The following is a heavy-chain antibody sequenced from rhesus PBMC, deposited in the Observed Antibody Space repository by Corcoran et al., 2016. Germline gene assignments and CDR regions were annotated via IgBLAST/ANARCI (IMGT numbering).Heavy chain of an antibody. V-gene: IGHV4-173*01. D-gene: IGHD1-44*02. CDR1: GGSISSNY. Sequence: QVQLQESGPGLVKPSETLSLTCAVSGGSISSNYWSWIRQPPGKGLGWIGRISGSGGSPAYHPPLKSRVTISAGPSKNQFSLKLSSVTAADTAVYCCARETRGSYAFDYWGQGVLVTVSP. CDR3: ARETRGSYAFDY. J-gene: IGHJ4*01. CDR2: ISGSGGSP.